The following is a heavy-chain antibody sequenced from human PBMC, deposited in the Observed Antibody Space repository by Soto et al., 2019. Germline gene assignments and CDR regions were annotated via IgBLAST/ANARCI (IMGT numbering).Heavy chain of an antibody. CDR2: ISYDGSNK. Sequence: GGSLRLSCAASGFTFSSYGMHWVRQAPGKGLEWVAVISYDGSNKYYADSVKGRFTISRDNSKNTLYLQMNSLRAEDTAVYYCAKGYYYDSSGYYPDFDYWGQGTLVTVSS. CDR1: GFTFSSYG. D-gene: IGHD3-22*01. V-gene: IGHV3-30*18. J-gene: IGHJ4*02. CDR3: AKGYYYDSSGYYPDFDY.